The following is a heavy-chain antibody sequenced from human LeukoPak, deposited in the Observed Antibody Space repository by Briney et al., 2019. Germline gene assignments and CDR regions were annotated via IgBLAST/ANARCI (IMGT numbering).Heavy chain of an antibody. J-gene: IGHJ4*02. V-gene: IGHV4-38-2*02. D-gene: IGHD1-14*01. Sequence: KPSETLSLTCTVSGYSISSGYYWGWIRQPPGKGLEWIGSIYHSGSTYYNPSLKSRVTISVDTSKNQFSLKLSSVTAADTAVYYCARDRASGLFDYWGQGTLVTVSS. CDR2: IYHSGST. CDR3: ARDRASGLFDY. CDR1: GYSISSGYY.